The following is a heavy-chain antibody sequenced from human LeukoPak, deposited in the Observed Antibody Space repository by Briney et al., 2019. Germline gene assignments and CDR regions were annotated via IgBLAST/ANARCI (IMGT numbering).Heavy chain of an antibody. CDR3: AKAAYTFGGVPSRFDY. V-gene: IGHV3-30*02. CDR1: GFTFSSYG. D-gene: IGHD3-16*01. Sequence: GGSLRLSCAASGFTFSSYGMHWVRQAPGKGLEWVAFIRYDGSNKYYADSVKGRFTISRDNSKNTLYLQMNSLRAEDTAVYYCAKAAYTFGGVPSRFDYWGQGTLVTVSS. J-gene: IGHJ4*02. CDR2: IRYDGSNK.